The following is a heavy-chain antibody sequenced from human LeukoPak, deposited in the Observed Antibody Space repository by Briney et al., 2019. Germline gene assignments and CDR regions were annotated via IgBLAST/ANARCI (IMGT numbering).Heavy chain of an antibody. CDR2: INHSGST. J-gene: IGHJ4*02. CDR3: ARGMIVGGALSR. Sequence: TSSETLSLTCAVYGGSFSGYYWSWIRQPPGKGLEWIGEINHSGSTNYNPSLKSRVTISVDTSKNQFSLKLSSVTAADTAVYYCARGMIVGGALSRWGQGTLVTVSS. V-gene: IGHV4-34*01. CDR1: GGSFSGYY. D-gene: IGHD3-16*01.